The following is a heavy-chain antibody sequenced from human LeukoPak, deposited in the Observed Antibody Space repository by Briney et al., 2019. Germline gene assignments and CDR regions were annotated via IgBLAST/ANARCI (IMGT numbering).Heavy chain of an antibody. V-gene: IGHV4-61*02. Sequence: SETLSLTCTVSGGSISSTTYYWSWIRQPAGKGLEWIGRIYTSGSTAYNPSLKSRVTISVDTSKNQFSLKLSSVTAADTAVYFCARGRDGYNFLNRGEYYYFDYWGQGTLVTVSS. D-gene: IGHD5-24*01. CDR3: ARGRDGYNFLNRGEYYYFDY. J-gene: IGHJ4*02. CDR2: IYTSGST. CDR1: GGSISSTTYY.